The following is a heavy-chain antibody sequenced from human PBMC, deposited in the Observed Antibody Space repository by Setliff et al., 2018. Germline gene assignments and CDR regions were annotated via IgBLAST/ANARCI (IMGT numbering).Heavy chain of an antibody. CDR3: ARGRNIAARLLDS. D-gene: IGHD6-6*01. CDR2: IYYTGIT. J-gene: IGHJ4*02. CDR1: GGSISSYSYY. Sequence: ASETLSLTCNVSGGSISSYSYYWGWIRQPPGKGLEWIGNIYYTGITYYNPSLKSRVTISIDTSKDQFSLKLISMSAADTAVYFCARGRNIAARLLDSWGQGALV. V-gene: IGHV4-39*07.